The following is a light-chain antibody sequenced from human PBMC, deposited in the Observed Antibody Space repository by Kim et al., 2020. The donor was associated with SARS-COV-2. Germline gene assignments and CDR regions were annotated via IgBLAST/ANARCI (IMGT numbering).Light chain of an antibody. Sequence: ASVGDRVTIACQASHDISKFLNWYQQKPGKAPKLLIYNASNLETGVPSRFSGSGSETHFTFTISSLQPEDVATYYCQQYDNIPLTFGGGTRVDIK. CDR3: QQYDNIPLT. V-gene: IGKV1-33*01. J-gene: IGKJ4*01. CDR2: NAS. CDR1: HDISKF.